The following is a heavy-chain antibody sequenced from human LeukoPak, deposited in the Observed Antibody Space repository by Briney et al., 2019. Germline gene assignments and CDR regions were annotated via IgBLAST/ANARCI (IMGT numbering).Heavy chain of an antibody. CDR2: INGDGGST. V-gene: IGHV3-74*01. CDR3: ERCADGLRRDCYSSYYFDY. D-gene: IGHD5-24*01. CDR1: GFTFGSYA. J-gene: IGHJ4*02. Sequence: GGSLRLSCAASGFTFGSYAMHWVRQAPGKGLEWVSRINGDGGSTYYADSVKGRFTISRDNSKNTLYLQMSSLRGEDTAVYYFERCADGLRRDCYSSYYFDYGCRGTGVMVS.